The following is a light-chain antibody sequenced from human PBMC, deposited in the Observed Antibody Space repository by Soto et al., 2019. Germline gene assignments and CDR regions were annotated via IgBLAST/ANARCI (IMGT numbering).Light chain of an antibody. J-gene: IGLJ1*01. CDR2: EVS. CDR1: SSDVGGYNY. CDR3: SSYTSSSTPCV. V-gene: IGLV2-14*01. Sequence: QSVLTQPASVSGSPGQSITISCTGTSSDVGGYNYVSWYQQHPGKAPKLMIYEVSNRPSGVSNRFSGSKSGNTASLTISGLQAEDAADYYCSSYTSSSTPCVFGTGTKLTVL.